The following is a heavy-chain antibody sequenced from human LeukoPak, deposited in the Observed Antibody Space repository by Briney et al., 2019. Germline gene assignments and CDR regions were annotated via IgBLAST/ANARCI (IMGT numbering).Heavy chain of an antibody. CDR3: AKDGKKYGSTRDFDY. V-gene: IGHV3-23*01. CDR2: ISGSGGST. D-gene: IGHD6-13*01. J-gene: IGHJ4*02. Sequence: PGGSLRLSCAASGFTFSSYAIIWVRQAPGKGLEWVSTISGSGGSTNYADSVKGRFTISRDNSKNTLYLQMNSLRAEDTAVYYCAKDGKKYGSTRDFDYWGQGTLVTVSS. CDR1: GFTFSSYA.